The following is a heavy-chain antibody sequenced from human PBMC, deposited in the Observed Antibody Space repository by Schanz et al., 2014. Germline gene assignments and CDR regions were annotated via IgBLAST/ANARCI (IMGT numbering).Heavy chain of an antibody. J-gene: IGHJ5*01. CDR3: AKDLYNYGIFDS. CDR1: GITLSGYG. Sequence: VQLVESGGGMVQPGGSLRLSCAASGITLSGYGLHWVRQAPGKGLEWVGFISFDGRNTGYAHSVKGRFTISRDNSRKTLYLQMNSLRADDTAVYYCAKDLYNYGIFDSWGQGTLVTVSS. D-gene: IGHD3-16*01. CDR2: ISFDGRNT. V-gene: IGHV3-30*18.